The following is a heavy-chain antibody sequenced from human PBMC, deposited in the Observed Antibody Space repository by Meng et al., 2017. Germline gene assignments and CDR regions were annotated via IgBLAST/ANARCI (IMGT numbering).Heavy chain of an antibody. CDR2: INHSGST. D-gene: IGHD5-18*01. CDR3: ASSGYSYGYRFDY. CDR1: GGSCMCDY. Sequence: QGRLQRREAGLLRPSVTRSLTSAVNGGSCMCDYWSWTRQPPGKGLEWMWDINHSGSTNSNPSLKSRVTISVDTSKNQFSLKLSSVTAADTAVYYCASSGYSYGYRFDYWGQGTLVTVSS. V-gene: IGHV4-34*01. J-gene: IGHJ4*02.